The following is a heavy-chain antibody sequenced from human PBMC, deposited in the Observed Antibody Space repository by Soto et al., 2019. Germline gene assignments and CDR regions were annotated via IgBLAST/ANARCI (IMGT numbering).Heavy chain of an antibody. Sequence: DVQVVESGGGLIQPGGSLRLSCAASGFPVSGKKYITWARQAPGQGLEWVSALYIADGTFYADSVRGRFTVSIDSSKNTVYLQMNNLSPEDTAVYFCATWLLREHAFDIWGLGTMVTVSS. CDR1: GFPVSGKKY. V-gene: IGHV3-53*01. CDR2: LYIADGT. CDR3: ATWLLREHAFDI. J-gene: IGHJ3*02. D-gene: IGHD2-15*01.